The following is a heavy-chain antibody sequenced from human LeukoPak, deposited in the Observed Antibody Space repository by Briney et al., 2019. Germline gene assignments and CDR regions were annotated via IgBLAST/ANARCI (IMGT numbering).Heavy chain of an antibody. Sequence: GGSLRLSCAASGFTFDDYTMHWVRQAPGKGLEWVSGISWNSGSIGYADSVKGRFTISRDNAKNSLYLQMNSLRAEDMALYYCAKAGAAGEYYFDYWGQGTLVTVSS. D-gene: IGHD6-13*01. CDR1: GFTFDDYT. CDR3: AKAGAAGEYYFDY. J-gene: IGHJ4*02. CDR2: ISWNSGSI. V-gene: IGHV3-9*03.